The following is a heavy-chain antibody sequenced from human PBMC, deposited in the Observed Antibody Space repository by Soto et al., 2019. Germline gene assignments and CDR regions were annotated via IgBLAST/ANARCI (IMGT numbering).Heavy chain of an antibody. CDR1: GGTFSSYT. V-gene: IGHV1-69*02. Sequence: QVQLVQSGAEVKKPGSSVKVSCKASGGTFSSYTISWVRQAPGHGLEWMGRIIPILGIANYAQEFQGRVTITADKSTSTAYMDLSRLRSEHTAVYYCASPMPQRGSGFLSDYLGQGTLVTVSS. J-gene: IGHJ4*02. CDR3: ASPMPQRGSGFLSDY. CDR2: IIPILGIA. D-gene: IGHD2-2*01.